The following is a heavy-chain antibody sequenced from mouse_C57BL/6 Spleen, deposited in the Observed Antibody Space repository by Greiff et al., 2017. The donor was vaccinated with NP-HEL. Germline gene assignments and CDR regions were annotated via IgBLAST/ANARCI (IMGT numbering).Heavy chain of an antibody. J-gene: IGHJ4*01. CDR1: GFSLTSYG. D-gene: IGHD2-4*01. CDR3: ARCDYATYDMDY. CDR2: IWSGGST. Sequence: VHLVESGPGLVQPSQSLSITCTVSGFSLTSYGVHWVRQFPGQGLEWLGVIWSGGSTDYNAAFISSLRISKDNSKSQVFFKMNSLQANDADIYYWARCDYATYDMDYWGQGTSVTVSS. V-gene: IGHV2-2*02.